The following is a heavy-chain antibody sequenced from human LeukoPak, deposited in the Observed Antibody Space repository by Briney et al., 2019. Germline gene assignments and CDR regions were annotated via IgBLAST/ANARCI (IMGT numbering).Heavy chain of an antibody. CDR2: IYYSGST. V-gene: IGHV4-39*01. J-gene: IGHJ5*02. CDR1: GGSISSSSYY. CDR3: ASNTDITMVRGVIMTKGDWFDP. Sequence: PSETLSLTCTVSGGSISSSSYYWGWIRQPPGKGLEWIGSIYYSGSTYYNPSLKSRVTISVDTSKNQFSLKLSSVTAADTAVYYCASNTDITMVRGVIMTKGDWFDPWGQGTLVTVSS. D-gene: IGHD3-10*01.